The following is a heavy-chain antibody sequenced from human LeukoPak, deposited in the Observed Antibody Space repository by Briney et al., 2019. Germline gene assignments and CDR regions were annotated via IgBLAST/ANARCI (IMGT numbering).Heavy chain of an antibody. Sequence: PSETLSLTCAVYGGSFSGHYWSWIRQPPGKGLEWIGEINHSGSTNYNPSLKSRVTISVDTSKNQFSLKLSSVTAADTAVYYCARAPYDYVWGSYRLNWFDPWGQGTLVTVSS. CDR2: INHSGST. D-gene: IGHD3-16*02. CDR3: ARAPYDYVWGSYRLNWFDP. J-gene: IGHJ5*02. V-gene: IGHV4-34*01. CDR1: GGSFSGHY.